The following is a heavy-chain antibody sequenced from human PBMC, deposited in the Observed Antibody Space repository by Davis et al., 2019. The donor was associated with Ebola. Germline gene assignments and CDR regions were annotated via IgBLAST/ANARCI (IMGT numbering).Heavy chain of an antibody. Sequence: FCKASGYTFSSYAMHWVRQAPGKGLEWVAVISYDGSNKYYADSVKGRFTISRDNSKNTLYLQMNSLRAEDTAVYYCARTTAMDVWGQGTTVTVSS. CDR3: ARTTAMDV. V-gene: IGHV3-30*04. J-gene: IGHJ6*02. D-gene: IGHD1-26*01. CDR2: ISYDGSNK. CDR1: GYTFSSYA.